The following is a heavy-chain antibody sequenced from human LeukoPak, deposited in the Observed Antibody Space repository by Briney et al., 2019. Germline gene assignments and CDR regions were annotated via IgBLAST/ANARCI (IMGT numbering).Heavy chain of an antibody. J-gene: IGHJ4*02. Sequence: GGSLRLSCAASGFTFSYYALHGVRQAPGRGLEWVAAISADGSDTYYADSVKGRFTISRDNSKNTLYLQMSSLRTEDTAVYFCARDPGVTPTPRFDYWGQGALVTVSS. CDR2: ISADGSDT. CDR1: GFTFSYYA. V-gene: IGHV3-30*04. CDR3: ARDPGVTPTPRFDY. D-gene: IGHD4-23*01.